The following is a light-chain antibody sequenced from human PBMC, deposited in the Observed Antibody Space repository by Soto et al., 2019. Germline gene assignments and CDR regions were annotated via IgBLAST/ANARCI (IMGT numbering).Light chain of an antibody. V-gene: IGKV3-15*01. CDR1: QSVSSN. Sequence: EIVITQAPATLSVSPWNRATLSCRASQSVSSNLAWYQQKPGQAPRLLIYGASTRATGIPARFSGSESGTEFTLTISSLQSEDFAVYYCQQYNNWPRTFGQGTKVDIK. J-gene: IGKJ1*01. CDR3: QQYNNWPRT. CDR2: GAS.